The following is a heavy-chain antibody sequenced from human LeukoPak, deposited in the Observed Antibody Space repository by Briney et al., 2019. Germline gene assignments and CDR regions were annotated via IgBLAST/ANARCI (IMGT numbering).Heavy chain of an antibody. CDR3: ARSKDIRMGSKRGIEMDY. Sequence: NPSETLSLTCTVSGYSISNNFYWAWIRQSPGKGLEWIVSINHSWSTYYNPSLKSRVTISVDTSKNQFSLKLSSVTAADTAVYYCARSKDIRMGSKRGIEMDYWGQGTLVTVSS. CDR1: GYSISNNFY. J-gene: IGHJ4*02. CDR2: INHSWST. D-gene: IGHD5-24*01. V-gene: IGHV4-38-2*02.